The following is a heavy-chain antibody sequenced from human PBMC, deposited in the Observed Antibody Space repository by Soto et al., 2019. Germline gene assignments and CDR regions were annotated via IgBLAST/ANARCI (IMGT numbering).Heavy chain of an antibody. CDR2: INHSGST. D-gene: IGHD6-13*01. J-gene: IGHJ6*02. Sequence: PSETLALTCAGYGGSFSGYYWSWIRQPPGKGLEWIGEINHSGSTNYNPSLKSRVTISVDTSKNQFSLKLSSVTAADTAVYYCARDMQAYSSPHLYYYGMDVWGQGTTVTVSS. V-gene: IGHV4-34*01. CDR1: GGSFSGYY. CDR3: ARDMQAYSSPHLYYYGMDV.